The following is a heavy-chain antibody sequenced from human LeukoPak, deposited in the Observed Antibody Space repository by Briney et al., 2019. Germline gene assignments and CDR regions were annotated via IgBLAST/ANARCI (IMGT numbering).Heavy chain of an antibody. J-gene: IGHJ4*02. D-gene: IGHD4-23*01. CDR1: GYTFTSYY. CDR2: INPSGGST. V-gene: IGHV1-46*01. CDR3: ARDHGGNGEIDY. Sequence: VASVKVSCKASGYTFTSYYMHWVRQAPGQGLEWMGIINPSGGSTTYAQKFQGRVTMTRDTSTSTVYVELSSLRSEDTAVYYCARDHGGNGEIDYWGQGTLVTVSS.